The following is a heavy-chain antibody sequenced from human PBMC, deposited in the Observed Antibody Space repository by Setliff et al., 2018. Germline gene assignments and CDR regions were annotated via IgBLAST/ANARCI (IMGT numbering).Heavy chain of an antibody. CDR3: ARIKSSLVRGVISAFDI. CDR2: INTGNGNT. CDR1: GYTFTSYA. D-gene: IGHD3-10*01. Sequence: ASVKVFCKASGYTFTSYAMHWVRQAPGQRLEWMGWINTGNGNTKYSQQFQGRVTITRDTSANTAYMELSSLRSEDTAVYYCARIKSSLVRGVISAFDIWGQGTMVTVSS. J-gene: IGHJ3*02. V-gene: IGHV1-3*04.